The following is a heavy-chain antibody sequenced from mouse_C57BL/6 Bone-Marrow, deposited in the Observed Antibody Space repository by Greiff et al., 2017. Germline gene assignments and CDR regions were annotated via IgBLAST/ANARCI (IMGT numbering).Heavy chain of an antibody. CDR3: ARGAHYYGSNAWFAY. CDR2: ISDGGSYT. D-gene: IGHD1-1*01. Sequence: EVQLVESGGGLVKPGGSLKLSCAASGFTFSSYAMSWVRQTPEKRLEWVATISDGGSYTYYPDNVKGRFTISRDNAKNNLYLQMSHLKSEDTAMYYCARGAHYYGSNAWFAYWGQGTLVTVSA. J-gene: IGHJ3*01. CDR1: GFTFSSYA. V-gene: IGHV5-4*01.